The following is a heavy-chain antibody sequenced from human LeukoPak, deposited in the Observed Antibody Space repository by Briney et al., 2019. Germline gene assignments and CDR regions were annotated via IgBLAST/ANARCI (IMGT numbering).Heavy chain of an antibody. J-gene: IGHJ3*02. Sequence: PGRSLRLSCAASGFTFSTYGMHWVRQAPGKGLEWVSAISGSGGSTYYADSVKGRFTISRDNSKNTLYLQMNSLRAEDTAVYYCAKVRYDSSGYYLAYDAFDIWGQGTMVTVSS. V-gene: IGHV3-23*01. CDR3: AKVRYDSSGYYLAYDAFDI. CDR1: GFTFSTYG. D-gene: IGHD3-22*01. CDR2: ISGSGGST.